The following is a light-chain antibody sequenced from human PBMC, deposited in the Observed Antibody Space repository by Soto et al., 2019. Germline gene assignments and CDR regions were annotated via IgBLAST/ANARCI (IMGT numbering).Light chain of an antibody. V-gene: IGLV1-44*01. CDR1: NSNIGSNA. Sequence: QSVLTQPPSASGTPGQRVAISCSGSNSNIGSNAVNWYQHLPGTAPKLLIYSNNERPSGVPDRFSGSKSGTSASLAISGLQSEDEADYYCATWDARLTGLLFGGGTKVTVL. J-gene: IGLJ3*02. CDR2: SNN. CDR3: ATWDARLTGLL.